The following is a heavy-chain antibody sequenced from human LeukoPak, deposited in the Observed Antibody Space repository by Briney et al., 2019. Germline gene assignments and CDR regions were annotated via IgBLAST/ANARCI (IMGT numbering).Heavy chain of an antibody. CDR3: ARTSVLLWFRYMDV. Sequence: PGGSLRLSCAASGFSFSSYAMSWVRQAPGKGLEWVANIKQDGSEKYYVDSVKGRFTISRDNAKNLLYLQMYSLRAEDTAVYYCARTSVLLWFRYMDVWGKGTTVSVSS. CDR1: GFSFSSYA. V-gene: IGHV3-7*01. D-gene: IGHD3-10*01. J-gene: IGHJ6*03. CDR2: IKQDGSEK.